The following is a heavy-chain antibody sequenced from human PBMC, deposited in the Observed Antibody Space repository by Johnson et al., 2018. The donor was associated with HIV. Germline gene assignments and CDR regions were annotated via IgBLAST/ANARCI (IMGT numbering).Heavy chain of an antibody. CDR2: VDYGGTT. CDR1: GITVSVNY. D-gene: IGHD1-26*01. V-gene: IGHV3-66*04. Sequence: VQLVESGGGLVQPGGSLRLSCGISGITVSVNYMSWVRQAPGKGLEWVSTVDYGGTTIYADSVKDRFSISRDNSKNTLFLQMNSLRAEDMALYYCARPHSGQYQYAFDIWGQGTEVIVSS. CDR3: ARPHSGQYQYAFDI. J-gene: IGHJ3*02.